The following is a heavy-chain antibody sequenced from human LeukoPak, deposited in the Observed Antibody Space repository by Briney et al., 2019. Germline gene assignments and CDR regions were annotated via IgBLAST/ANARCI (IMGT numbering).Heavy chain of an antibody. J-gene: IGHJ4*02. V-gene: IGHV1-69*04. D-gene: IGHD6-25*01. CDR3: ARDSSGDWNLDY. CDR1: GGTFSSYT. CDR2: IIPILGIA. Sequence: GASVKVSCKASGGTFSSYTISWVRQAPGQGLEWMGRIIPILGIANYAQKFQSRVTITADKSTSTAYMELSSLRSEDTAVYYCARDSSGDWNLDYWGQGTLVTVSS.